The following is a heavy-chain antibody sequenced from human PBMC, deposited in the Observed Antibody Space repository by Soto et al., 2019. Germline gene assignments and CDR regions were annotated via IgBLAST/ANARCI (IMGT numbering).Heavy chain of an antibody. D-gene: IGHD4-17*01. CDR1: GDSFNSNW. Sequence: LGESLKISCKVSGDSFNSNWIAWVRQRPGRGLEWMGIIYPIDSDTRYSPSFQGQVTISVDRSVNSAFLQWRSLKASDTATYYCARRSAVTTFYFYGMDVWGQGTKVTVS. J-gene: IGHJ6*02. V-gene: IGHV5-51*01. CDR2: IYPIDSDT. CDR3: ARRSAVTTFYFYGMDV.